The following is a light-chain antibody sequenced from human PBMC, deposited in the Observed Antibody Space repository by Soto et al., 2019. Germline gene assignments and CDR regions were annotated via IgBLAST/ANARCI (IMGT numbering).Light chain of an antibody. CDR2: EVS. CDR1: SSDVGGYNY. V-gene: IGLV2-8*01. J-gene: IGLJ2*01. Sequence: QSAPTQPPSASGSPARSATISCTGTSSDVGGYNYVSWYQQYPGKAPKLMIYEVSKRPSGVPDRFSGSKSGNTASLTVSGLQAEDEADYYCSSYAGSSTWVFGGGTKLTFL. CDR3: SSYAGSSTWV.